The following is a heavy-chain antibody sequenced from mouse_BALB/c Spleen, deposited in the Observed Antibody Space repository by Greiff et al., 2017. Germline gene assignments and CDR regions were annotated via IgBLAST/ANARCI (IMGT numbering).Heavy chain of an antibody. CDR2: ISSGGSYT. V-gene: IGHV5-6-4*01. D-gene: IGHD2-1*01. J-gene: IGHJ3*01. Sequence: EVQGVESGGGLVKPGGSLKLSCAASGFTFSSYTMSWVRQTPEKRLEWVATISSGGSYTYYPDSVKGRFTISRDNAKNTLYLQMSSLKSEDTAMYYCTREMGGNHRFAYWGQGTLVTVSA. CDR1: GFTFSSYT. CDR3: TREMGGNHRFAY.